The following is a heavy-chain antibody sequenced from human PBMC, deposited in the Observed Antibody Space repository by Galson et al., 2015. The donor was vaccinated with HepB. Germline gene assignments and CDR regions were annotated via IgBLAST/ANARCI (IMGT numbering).Heavy chain of an antibody. CDR2: IIPIFGTA. D-gene: IGHD3-22*01. V-gene: IGHV1-69*06. CDR3: ASEWHYYDSSGSSVI. J-gene: IGHJ3*02. CDR1: GGTFSSYA. Sequence: SVKVSCKASGGTFSSYAISWVRQAPGQGLEWMGGIIPIFGTANYAQKFQGRVTITADKSTSTAYMELSSLRSEDTAVYYCASEWHYYDSSGSSVIWGQGTMVTVSS.